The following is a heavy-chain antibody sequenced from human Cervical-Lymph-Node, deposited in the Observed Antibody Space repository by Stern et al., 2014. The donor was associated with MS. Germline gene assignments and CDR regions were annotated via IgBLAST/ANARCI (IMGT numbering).Heavy chain of an antibody. J-gene: IGHJ6*02. CDR2: IWYDGSNK. Sequence: VQLVESGGGVVQPGRSLRLSCAASGFTFSSYGMHWVRQAPGKGLEWVAVIWYDGSNKYYADSVKGRFTISRDNSKTTPYLQRNSRRAEDTAVYYCARDCKLRYYYYGRDVGGQGPTVTVSS. V-gene: IGHV3-33*01. D-gene: IGHD1-26*01. CDR1: GFTFSSYG. CDR3: ARDCKLRYYYYGRDV.